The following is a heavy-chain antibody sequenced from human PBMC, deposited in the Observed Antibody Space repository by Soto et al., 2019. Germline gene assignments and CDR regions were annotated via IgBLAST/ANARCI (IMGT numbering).Heavy chain of an antibody. Sequence: GGSLRLSCAASGFTFSSYGMHWVRQAPGKGLEWVAVIWYDGSNKYYADSVKGRFTISRDNSKNTLYLQMNSLRAEDTAVYYCARGRRYCSSTSCYFNYYYYYMDVWGKGTTVTVSS. D-gene: IGHD2-2*01. V-gene: IGHV3-33*01. J-gene: IGHJ6*03. CDR2: IWYDGSNK. CDR3: ARGRRYCSSTSCYFNYYYYYMDV. CDR1: GFTFSSYG.